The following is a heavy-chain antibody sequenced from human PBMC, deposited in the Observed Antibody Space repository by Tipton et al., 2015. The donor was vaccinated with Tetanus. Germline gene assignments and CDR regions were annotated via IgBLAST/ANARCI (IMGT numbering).Heavy chain of an antibody. V-gene: IGHV4-59*12. J-gene: IGHJ4*02. CDR3: AKITVAHTNEFDY. Sequence: TLSLTCTVSSGSISTFYWSWIRQPPGKGLEWIGHIFHTGTTNYNPSLKSRVIISIDTSKNQFSLKLSSVTAADTAVYYCAKITVAHTNEFDYWGQGTLVTVSS. CDR1: SGSISTFY. CDR2: IFHTGTT. D-gene: IGHD1-14*01.